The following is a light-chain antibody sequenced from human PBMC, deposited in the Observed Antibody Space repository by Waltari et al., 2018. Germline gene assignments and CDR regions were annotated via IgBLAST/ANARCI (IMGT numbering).Light chain of an antibody. CDR3: MIWYSSTWV. CDR1: SGVNVGTYT. Sequence: QAVVTQPTSLSASPGASVSLTCTLRSGVNVGTYTIYWYQQKPGSPPRFLLRYRSDSEKKKGAGFPSRFSGFKDASANRGILLISGLQSEDEADYYCMIWYSSTWVFGGGTRLTVL. J-gene: IGLJ3*02. CDR2: YRSDSEK. V-gene: IGLV5-45*01.